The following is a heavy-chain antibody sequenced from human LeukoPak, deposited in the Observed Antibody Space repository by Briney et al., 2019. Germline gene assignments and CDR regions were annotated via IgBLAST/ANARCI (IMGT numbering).Heavy chain of an antibody. J-gene: IGHJ3*02. V-gene: IGHV3-48*03. Sequence: GGSLRLSCAASGFTFSSYEMNWVRQAPGKGLEWVSYISSSGSTIYYADSVKGRFTISRDNAKNSLYLQMNSLRVEDTAVYYCAKLRNNWNEEAFDIWGQGTMVTVSS. CDR1: GFTFSSYE. CDR2: ISSSGSTI. D-gene: IGHD1-1*01. CDR3: AKLRNNWNEEAFDI.